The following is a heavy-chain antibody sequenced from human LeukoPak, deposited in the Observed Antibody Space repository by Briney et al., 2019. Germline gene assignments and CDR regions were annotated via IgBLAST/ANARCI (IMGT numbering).Heavy chain of an antibody. CDR2: INFGDSET. Sequence: GESLKISCKASGHSFTNHWIGWVRQLPGIGLEWVGIINFGDSETLYSPSFQGQVTISLDKSISTTYLQWRSLKASDTATYYCATRPYAGSPNWYDPWGQGTLVTVSS. CDR3: ATRPYAGSPNWYDP. CDR1: GHSFTNHW. V-gene: IGHV5-51*01. D-gene: IGHD1-26*01. J-gene: IGHJ5*02.